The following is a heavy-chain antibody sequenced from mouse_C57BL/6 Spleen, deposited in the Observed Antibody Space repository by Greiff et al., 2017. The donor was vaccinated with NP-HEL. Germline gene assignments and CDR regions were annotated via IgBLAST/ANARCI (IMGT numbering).Heavy chain of an antibody. J-gene: IGHJ2*01. CDR3: ARGGSNLYYFDY. CDR1: GYTFTSYW. CDR2: IHPNSGST. D-gene: IGHD1-1*01. V-gene: IGHV1-64*01. Sequence: VQLQQSGAELVKPGASVKLSCKASGYTFTSYWMHWVKQRPGQGLEWIGMIHPNSGSTNYNEKFKSKATLTVDKSSSTAYMQLSSLTSEDSAVYYCARGGSNLYYFDYWGQGTTLTVSS.